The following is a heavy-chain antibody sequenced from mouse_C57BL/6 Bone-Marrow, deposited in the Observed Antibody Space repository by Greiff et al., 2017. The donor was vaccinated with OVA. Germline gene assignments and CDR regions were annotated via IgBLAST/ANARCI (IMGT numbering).Heavy chain of an antibody. J-gene: IGHJ4*01. V-gene: IGHV3-8*01. CDR2: ISYSGST. Sequence: EVKLQESGPGLAKPSQTLSLTCSVTGYSITSDYWNWIRKFPGNKLEYMGYISYSGSTYYNPSLKSRITITRDTSKNQYYLQLNSVTTEDTATYYCARSPYGYPYAMDYWGQGTSVTVSS. CDR1: GYSITSDY. D-gene: IGHD2-2*01. CDR3: ARSPYGYPYAMDY.